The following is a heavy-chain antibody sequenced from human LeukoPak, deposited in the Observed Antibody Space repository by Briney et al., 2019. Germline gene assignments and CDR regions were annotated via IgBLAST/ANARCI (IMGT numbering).Heavy chain of an antibody. CDR1: GFTVRSNY. CDR3: ARETTIFGVVIDY. CDR2: IYSGGST. Sequence: AGGSLRLSCAASGFTVRSNYMSWVRQAPGKGLEWVSVIYSGGSTYYADSVKGRFTISRDNSKNTLYLQMNSLRAEDTAVYYCARETTIFGVVIDYWGQGTLVTVSS. V-gene: IGHV3-66*02. D-gene: IGHD3-3*01. J-gene: IGHJ4*02.